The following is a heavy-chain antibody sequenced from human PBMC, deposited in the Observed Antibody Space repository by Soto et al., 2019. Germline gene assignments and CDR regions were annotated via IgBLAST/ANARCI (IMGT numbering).Heavy chain of an antibody. CDR3: AASITFDY. J-gene: IGHJ4*02. CDR1: GGSMISYY. V-gene: IGHV4-59*01. D-gene: IGHD5-12*01. CDR2: IYSSGAT. Sequence: SETLSLTCTVSGGSMISYYWSWIQQPPGRGLEWIGYIYSSGATNYNPSLKSRVTMSVDTSKNHFSLKLSSVTAADTAVYYCAASITFDYWGQGTLVTVSS.